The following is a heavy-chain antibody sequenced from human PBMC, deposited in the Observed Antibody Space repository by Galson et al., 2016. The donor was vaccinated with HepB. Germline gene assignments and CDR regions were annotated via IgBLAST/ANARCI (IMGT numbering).Heavy chain of an antibody. D-gene: IGHD2-21*01. CDR3: ARDVGGYSWDAFNI. J-gene: IGHJ3*02. CDR1: GYSFSAYY. Sequence: SVKVSCKASGYSFSAYYIHWVRQAPGQGLQWMGSINPDGGGTNYAQKFQGGVTLTRDTSTNTAYLELRRLRSDDTAIYFCARDVGGYSWDAFNIWGQGTMVTVSS. V-gene: IGHV1-2*02. CDR2: INPDGGGT.